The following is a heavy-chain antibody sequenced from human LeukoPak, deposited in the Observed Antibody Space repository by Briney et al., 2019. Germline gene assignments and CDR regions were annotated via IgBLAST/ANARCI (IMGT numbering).Heavy chain of an antibody. CDR3: AKFDDYVWGSYRSDYFDY. CDR2: ISGSGGST. J-gene: IGHJ4*02. Sequence: GGSLRLSCAASGFTFSTHWMSWVRQAPGKGLEWVSAISGSGGSTYYADSVKGRFTISRDNSKNTLYLQMNSLRAEDTAVYYCAKFDDYVWGSYRSDYFDYWGQGTLVTVSS. V-gene: IGHV3-23*01. CDR1: GFTFSTHW. D-gene: IGHD3-16*02.